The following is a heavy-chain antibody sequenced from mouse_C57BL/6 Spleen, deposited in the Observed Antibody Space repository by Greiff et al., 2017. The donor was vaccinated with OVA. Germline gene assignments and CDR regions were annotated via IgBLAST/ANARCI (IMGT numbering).Heavy chain of an antibody. J-gene: IGHJ2*01. CDR1: GYAFSSSW. CDR3: ARNWDEGYYFDY. CDR2: IYPGDGDT. D-gene: IGHD4-1*01. V-gene: IGHV1-82*01. Sequence: QVQLKESGPELVKPGASVKISCKASGYAFSSSWMNWVKQRPGKGLEWIGRIYPGDGDTNYNGKFKGKATLTADKSSSTAYMQLSSLTSEDSAVYFCARNWDEGYYFDYWGQGTTLTVSS.